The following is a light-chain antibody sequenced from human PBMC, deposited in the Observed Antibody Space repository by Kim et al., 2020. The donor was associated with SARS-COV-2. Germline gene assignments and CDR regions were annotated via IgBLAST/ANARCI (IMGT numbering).Light chain of an antibody. CDR2: GAS. Sequence: EIVLTQSPGTLSLSPGERATLSCRASQSVSSSYLAWYQQKPGQAPRLLSYGASSRATGIPDRFSGSGSGTDFTLTISRLEPEDFAVYYWQQNGSSPLTFGGGTKVDIK. J-gene: IGKJ4*02. CDR1: QSVSSSY. CDR3: QQNGSSPLT. V-gene: IGKV3-20*01.